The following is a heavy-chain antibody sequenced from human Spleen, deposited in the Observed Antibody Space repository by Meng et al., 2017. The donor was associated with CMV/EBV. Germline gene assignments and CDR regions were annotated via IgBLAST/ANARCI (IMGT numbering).Heavy chain of an antibody. CDR3: ARILYGGNPPFDY. V-gene: IGHV3-48*04. CDR2: ISGSGISK. J-gene: IGHJ4*02. D-gene: IGHD4-23*01. CDR1: GFTFSSYS. Sequence: GESLKISCAASGFTFSSYSINWVRQAPGKGLEWVSYISGSGISKYYADSVKGRFTISRDNAKNSLFLQINSLRAEDTAVYYCARILYGGNPPFDYWGQGTLVTVSS.